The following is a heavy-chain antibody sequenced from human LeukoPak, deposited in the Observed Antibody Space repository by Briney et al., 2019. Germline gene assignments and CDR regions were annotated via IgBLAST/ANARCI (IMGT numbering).Heavy chain of an antibody. Sequence: GGSLRLSCAASGFTFSSYDMHWVRQATGKGLEWVSAIGTAGDTYYPGSVKGRFTISRENAKNSLYLQMNSLRAGDTAAYYCARGRGYCSSTSCYFWFDPWGQGTLVTVSS. CDR1: GFTFSSYD. CDR3: ARGRGYCSSTSCYFWFDP. J-gene: IGHJ5*02. V-gene: IGHV3-13*01. D-gene: IGHD2-2*01. CDR2: IGTAGDT.